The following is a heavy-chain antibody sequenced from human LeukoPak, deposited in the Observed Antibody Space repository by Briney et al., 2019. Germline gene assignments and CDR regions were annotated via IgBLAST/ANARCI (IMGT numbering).Heavy chain of an antibody. CDR1: GFTFSSYG. D-gene: IGHD3-10*01. CDR2: IRYDGSNK. V-gene: IGHV3-30*02. J-gene: IGHJ4*02. Sequence: GGSLRLSCAASGFTFSSYGMHWVRQAPGKGLEWVAFIRYDGSNKYYADSVKGRFTISRDNSKNTLYLQMNSLRAEDTAVYYCAKGGYYGSGSYYHWGQGTLVTVSS. CDR3: AKGGYYGSGSYYH.